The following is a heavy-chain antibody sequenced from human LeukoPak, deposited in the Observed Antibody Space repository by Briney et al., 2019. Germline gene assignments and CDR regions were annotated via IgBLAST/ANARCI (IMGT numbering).Heavy chain of an antibody. V-gene: IGHV3-7*01. CDR2: IKQDGSEK. Sequence: GGSLRLSCAASGFTFSSYWMSWVRQAPGKGLECVANIKQDGSEKYYVDSVKGRFTISRDNAKNSLYLQMNSLRAEDTAVYYCARDRCSSTSCYTPDAFDIWGQGTMVTVSS. CDR3: ARDRCSSTSCYTPDAFDI. J-gene: IGHJ3*02. CDR1: GFTFSSYW. D-gene: IGHD2-2*02.